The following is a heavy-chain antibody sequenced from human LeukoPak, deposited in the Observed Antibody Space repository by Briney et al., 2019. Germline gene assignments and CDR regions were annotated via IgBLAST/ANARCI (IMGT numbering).Heavy chain of an antibody. CDR3: ARTDYGILTGYSHFDY. V-gene: IGHV3-66*01. Sequence: GGSLRLSCAASGFTFSDYFMTWIRQAPWKGLEWVSLIYSGGSTYYADSVKGRFTISRDNSKNTLYLQMNSLRAEDTAVYYCARTDYGILTGYSHFDYWGQGTLVTVSS. CDR1: GFTFSDYF. D-gene: IGHD3-9*01. CDR2: IYSGGST. J-gene: IGHJ4*02.